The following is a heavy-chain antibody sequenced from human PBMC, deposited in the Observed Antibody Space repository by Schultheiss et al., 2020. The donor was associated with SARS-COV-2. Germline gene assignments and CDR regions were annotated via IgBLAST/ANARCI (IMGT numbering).Heavy chain of an antibody. V-gene: IGHV3-48*04. J-gene: IGHJ4*02. CDR1: GLTLKNYG. Sequence: GESLKISCAASGLTLKNYGMSWVRQAPGKGLEWVSYISSRGSTIYYADSVKGRFTISRDNAKNSLYLQMNSLRAGDTAVYYCARDLRVWGSYRYTGVGVDYWGQGTLVTVSS. CDR2: ISSRGSTI. CDR3: ARDLRVWGSYRYTGVGVDY. D-gene: IGHD3-16*02.